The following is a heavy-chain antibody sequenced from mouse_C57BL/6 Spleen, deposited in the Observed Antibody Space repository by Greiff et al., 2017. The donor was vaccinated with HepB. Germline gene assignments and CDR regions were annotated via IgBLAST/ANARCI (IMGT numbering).Heavy chain of an antibody. Sequence: EVKLMESEGGLVQPGSSMKLSCTASGFTFSDYYMAWVRQVPEKGLEWVANINYDGSSTYYLDSLKSRFIISRDNAKNILYLQMSSLKSEDTATYDCARVYYYGGAFDYWGQGTTLTVSS. V-gene: IGHV5-16*01. J-gene: IGHJ2*01. CDR2: INYDGSST. CDR3: ARVYYYGGAFDY. CDR1: GFTFSDYY. D-gene: IGHD1-1*01.